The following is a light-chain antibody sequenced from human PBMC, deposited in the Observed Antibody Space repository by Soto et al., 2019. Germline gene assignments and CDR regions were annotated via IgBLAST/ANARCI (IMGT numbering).Light chain of an antibody. V-gene: IGLV1-47*01. CDR1: SSNIGSNF. CDR3: AAGDDSLNVV. J-gene: IGLJ2*01. Sequence: QSVLTQPPSASGTPVQRVTMSCSGSSSNIGSNFVYWYQHLPGTAPKLLMYRNNQRPSGVPDRFSGSKSGTAASLAISGLRSEDEADYYCAAGDDSLNVVFGGGTKLTVL. CDR2: RNN.